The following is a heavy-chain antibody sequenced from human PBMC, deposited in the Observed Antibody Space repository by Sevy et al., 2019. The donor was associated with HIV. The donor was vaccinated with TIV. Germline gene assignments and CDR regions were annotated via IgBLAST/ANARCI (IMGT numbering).Heavy chain of an antibody. CDR2: ISYDGSVK. J-gene: IGHJ6*02. CDR1: GFAFSNYYA. Sequence: GGSLRLSCAASGFAFSNYYAMHWVRQAPGKGLEWVALISYDGSVKYYADSVKGRFTISRDTFKNTLYLQMNSLTTEDTAVYYCARPRANYVDYCFIYAMDVWGQGTTVTVSS. V-gene: IGHV3-30-3*01. CDR3: ARPRANYVDYCFIYAMDV. D-gene: IGHD4-17*01.